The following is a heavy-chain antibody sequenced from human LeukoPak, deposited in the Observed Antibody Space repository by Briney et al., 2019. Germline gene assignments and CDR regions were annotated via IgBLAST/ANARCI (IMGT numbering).Heavy chain of an antibody. CDR3: ARSITMIVGTLFDY. CDR1: GGSITSSSYY. V-gene: IGHV4-39*01. CDR2: IYYTGGT. J-gene: IGHJ4*02. Sequence: SETLSLTCSVSGGSITSSSYYWGWIRQSPEKGLEWIGSIYYTGGTNYSPSLKSRVTISVDTSKNQFSLKLSSVTAADTAVYYCARSITMIVGTLFDYWGQGTLVTVSS. D-gene: IGHD3-22*01.